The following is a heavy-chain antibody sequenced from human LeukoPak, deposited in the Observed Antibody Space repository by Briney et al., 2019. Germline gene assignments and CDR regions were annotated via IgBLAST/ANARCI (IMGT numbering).Heavy chain of an antibody. CDR2: IYRSGST. CDR1: GYSISSGYY. Sequence: SETLSLTCTVSGYSISSGYYWVWIRQPPGKGLEWIGSIYRSGSTNYNLSLKSRVTISVDTSQNQFSLKVNSVTAADTAVYYCARGDCSSTICYSPMDVWGKGTTVTVSS. CDR3: ARGDCSSTICYSPMDV. D-gene: IGHD2-2*01. V-gene: IGHV4-38-2*02. J-gene: IGHJ6*03.